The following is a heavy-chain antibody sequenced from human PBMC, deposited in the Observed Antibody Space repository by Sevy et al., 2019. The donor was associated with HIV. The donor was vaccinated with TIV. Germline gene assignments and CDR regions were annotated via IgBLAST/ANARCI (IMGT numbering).Heavy chain of an antibody. Sequence: GGSLRLSCAASGFTFSSYEMNWVRQAPGKGLEWVSYISTSGSIKYYADSVKGRLTISRENAKKSLYLQMNSLRAEDTAVYYCARVTVVYTPRGSMIASGAFDIWGQGTMVTVSS. V-gene: IGHV3-48*03. J-gene: IGHJ3*02. D-gene: IGHD3-16*01. CDR1: GFTFSSYE. CDR3: ARVTVVYTPRGSMIASGAFDI. CDR2: ISTSGSIK.